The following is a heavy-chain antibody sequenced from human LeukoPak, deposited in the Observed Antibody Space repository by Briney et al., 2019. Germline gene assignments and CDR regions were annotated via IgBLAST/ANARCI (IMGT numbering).Heavy chain of an antibody. V-gene: IGHV4-61*08. D-gene: IGHD3-10*01. Sequence: PSETLSLTCTVSGGSISSGDYYWSWIRQPPGKGLEWIGYIYYSGSTNYNPSLKSRVTISVDTSKNQFSLKLSSVTAADTAVYYCARAGYQLPHPAVTMVRGAPGWFDPWGQGTLVTVSS. J-gene: IGHJ5*02. CDR2: IYYSGST. CDR1: GGSISSGDYY. CDR3: ARAGYQLPHPAVTMVRGAPGWFDP.